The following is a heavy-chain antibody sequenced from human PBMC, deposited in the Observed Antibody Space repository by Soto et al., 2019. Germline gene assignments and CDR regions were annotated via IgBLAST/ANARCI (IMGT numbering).Heavy chain of an antibody. D-gene: IGHD2-8*01. CDR1: GYSFTSYL. J-gene: IGHJ6*02. Sequence: GESLRISCKGSGYSFTSYLISWVRQMPGKGLEWMGRIDPSDSYTNYSPSFQGHVTISADKSISTAYLQWSSLKASDTAMYYCARGSALMENYYYYGMYVWGQGTTVTVSS. V-gene: IGHV5-10-1*01. CDR2: IDPSDSYT. CDR3: ARGSALMENYYYYGMYV.